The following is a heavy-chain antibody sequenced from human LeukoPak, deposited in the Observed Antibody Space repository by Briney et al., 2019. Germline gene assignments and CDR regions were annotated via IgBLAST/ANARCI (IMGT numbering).Heavy chain of an antibody. CDR1: AGTFSSYA. CDR2: IIPIFGAA. V-gene: IGHV1-69*05. CDR3: AREAGELRFLEWLLYYFDY. J-gene: IGHJ4*02. Sequence: ASVKVSCKAAAGTFSSYAISWGWQPPGQGQGWMGRIIPIFGAANYAQKFQGRVTITTDEPTSTAYMELSSLRSEDTAVYYCAREAGELRFLEWLLYYFDYWGQGTLVTVSS. D-gene: IGHD3-3*01.